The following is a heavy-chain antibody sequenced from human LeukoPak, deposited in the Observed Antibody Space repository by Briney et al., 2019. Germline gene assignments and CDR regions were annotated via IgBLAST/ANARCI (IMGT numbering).Heavy chain of an antibody. V-gene: IGHV3-48*02. CDR2: ISSSSSTI. CDR1: GFTFSSYS. D-gene: IGHD5-18*01. CDR3: AGLHSYGFDY. J-gene: IGHJ4*02. Sequence: GGSPRLSCAASGFTFSSYSMNWVRQAPGKGLEWVSYISSSSSTIYYADSVKGRFTISRDNAKNSLYLQMNSLRDEDTAVYYCAGLHSYGFDYWGQGTLVTVSS.